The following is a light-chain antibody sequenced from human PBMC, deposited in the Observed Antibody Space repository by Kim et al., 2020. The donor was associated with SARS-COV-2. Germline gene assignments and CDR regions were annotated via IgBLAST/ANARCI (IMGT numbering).Light chain of an antibody. CDR2: WAS. CDR3: QQYYSTPWA. V-gene: IGKV4-1*01. CDR1: QSVLYGSNNKNC. Sequence: ATSNCKSSQSVLYGSNNKNCLAWYQQRPGQPPKLLISWASTRESGVPDRFGGSGSGTDFTLTISGLQAEDVAVYYCQQYYSTPWAFGQGTKVDIK. J-gene: IGKJ1*01.